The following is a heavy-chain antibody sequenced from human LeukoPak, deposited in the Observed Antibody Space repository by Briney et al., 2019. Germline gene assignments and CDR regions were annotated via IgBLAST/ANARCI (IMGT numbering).Heavy chain of an antibody. J-gene: IGHJ4*02. CDR3: AKVGGWEYFDY. V-gene: IGHV3-30*18. CDR2: ISYDGSNK. D-gene: IGHD6-19*01. CDR1: GFTFSSYG. Sequence: GRSLRLPCAASGFTFSSYGMHWVRQAPGKGLEWVAVISYDGSNKYYADSVKGRFTISRDNSKNTLYLQMNSLRAEDTAVYYCAKVGGWEYFDYWGQGTLVTVSS.